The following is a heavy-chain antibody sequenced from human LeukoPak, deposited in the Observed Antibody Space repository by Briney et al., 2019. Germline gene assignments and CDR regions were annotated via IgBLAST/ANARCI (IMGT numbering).Heavy chain of an antibody. J-gene: IGHJ4*02. CDR3: ARAMNGAARDYYFDY. Sequence: GGSLRLSCAASGFTFSSYSMNWVRQAPGKGLEWVSSISSSSSYIYYADSVKGRFTISRDNAKNSLYLQMNSLRAEDTAVYYCARAMNGAARDYYFDYWGQGTLVTVSS. V-gene: IGHV3-21*01. CDR1: GFTFSSYS. CDR2: ISSSSSYI. D-gene: IGHD6-6*01.